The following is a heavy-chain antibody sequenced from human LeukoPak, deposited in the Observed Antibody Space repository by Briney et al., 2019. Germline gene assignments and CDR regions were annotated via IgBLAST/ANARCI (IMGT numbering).Heavy chain of an antibody. D-gene: IGHD3-16*01. CDR1: GGTFSSYA. V-gene: IGHV1-69*13. J-gene: IGHJ4*02. CDR3: ARSGEARLAI. Sequence: GASVKDSCKASGGTFSSYAISWVRQAPGQGLEWMGGIIPIFGTANYAQKFQGRVTITADESTSTAYMELSSLRSEDTAVYYCARSGEARLAIWGQGTLVTVSS. CDR2: IIPIFGTA.